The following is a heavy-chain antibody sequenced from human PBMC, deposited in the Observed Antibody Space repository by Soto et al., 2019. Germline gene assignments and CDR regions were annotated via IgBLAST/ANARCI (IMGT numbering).Heavy chain of an antibody. D-gene: IGHD3-10*01. V-gene: IGHV4-34*01. CDR3: ARGPLHTSYYYGSGSPIRYYFDY. CDR2: ISYSANT. Sequence: KPSETLSLTCAVYGDSFSTYYWSWIRQAPGKGLEWIGEISYSANTNFNPSLKSRVTISVDTSKNQFSLKLSSVTAADTAVYYCARGPLHTSYYYGSGSPIRYYFDYWGQG. CDR1: GDSFSTYY. J-gene: IGHJ4*02.